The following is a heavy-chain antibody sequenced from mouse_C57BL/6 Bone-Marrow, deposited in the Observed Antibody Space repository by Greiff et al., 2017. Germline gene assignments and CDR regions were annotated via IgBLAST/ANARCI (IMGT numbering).Heavy chain of an antibody. J-gene: IGHJ2*01. CDR1: GFNIKDDY. D-gene: IGHD1-1*01. V-gene: IGHV14-4*01. CDR2: IDPENGDT. CDR3: TRASGSRW. Sequence: EVQLQQSGAELVRPGASVKLSCTASGFNIKDDYMHWVKQRPEQGLEWIGWIDPENGDTEYASKFQGKAPITADTSSNTAYLQLSSLTSEDTAVYYCTRASGSRWWGQGTTLTVSS.